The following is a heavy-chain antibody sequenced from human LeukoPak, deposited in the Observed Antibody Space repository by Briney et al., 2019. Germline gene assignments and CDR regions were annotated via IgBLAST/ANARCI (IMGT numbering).Heavy chain of an antibody. J-gene: IGHJ4*02. Sequence: GGSLRLSCAASGFSFSKYWMRWVRQTPGEGLVWVARIKEDGTYTSYADSVKGRFTISRDNARNTVFLQMNSLRAEDTAVYYCARDFDMGITPGDDFDFWGQGTLVTASS. D-gene: IGHD3-9*01. CDR1: GFSFSKYW. CDR2: IKEDGTYT. CDR3: ARDFDMGITPGDDFDF. V-gene: IGHV3-74*01.